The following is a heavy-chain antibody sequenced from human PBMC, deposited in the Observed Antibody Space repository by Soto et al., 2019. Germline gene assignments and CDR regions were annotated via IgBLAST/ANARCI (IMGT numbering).Heavy chain of an antibody. CDR3: ARAILVPHYYGMDV. CDR1: RDTFSCYY. J-gene: IGHJ6*02. V-gene: IGHV1-2*02. CDR2: INPNSGGT. D-gene: IGHD6-6*01. Sequence: ASVKVACKASRDTFSCYYMQSVRQAPGQGLERLAWINPNSGGTNYAQKFQGRVTMTRDTSISTAYMELSRLRSDDTAVYYCARAILVPHYYGMDVWGQGTTVTVSS.